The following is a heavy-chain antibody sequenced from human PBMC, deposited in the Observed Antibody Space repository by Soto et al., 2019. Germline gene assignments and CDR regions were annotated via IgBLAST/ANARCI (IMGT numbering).Heavy chain of an antibody. CDR1: GYTFTSYA. CDR3: ARDPDVGATIAFDI. J-gene: IGHJ3*02. V-gene: IGHV1-3*01. CDR2: INAGNGNT. D-gene: IGHD1-26*01. Sequence: GASVKVSCKASGYTFTSYAMHWVRQAPGQRLEWMGWINAGNGNTKYSQKFQGRVTITADESTSTAYMELSSLRSEDTAVYYCARDPDVGATIAFDIWGQGTMVTVSS.